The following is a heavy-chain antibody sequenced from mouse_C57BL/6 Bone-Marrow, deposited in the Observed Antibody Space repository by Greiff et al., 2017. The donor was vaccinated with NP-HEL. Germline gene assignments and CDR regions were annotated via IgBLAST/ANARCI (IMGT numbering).Heavy chain of an antibody. CDR3: ARDWLGVDY. CDR2: INYDGSST. D-gene: IGHD3-3*01. J-gene: IGHJ2*01. Sequence: EVMLVESEGGLVQPGSSMKLSCTASGFTFSDYYMAWVRQVPEKGLEWVANINYDGSSTYYLDSLKSRFIISRDNAKNILYLQMSSLKSEDTATYYCARDWLGVDYWGQGTTLTVSS. V-gene: IGHV5-16*01. CDR1: GFTFSDYY.